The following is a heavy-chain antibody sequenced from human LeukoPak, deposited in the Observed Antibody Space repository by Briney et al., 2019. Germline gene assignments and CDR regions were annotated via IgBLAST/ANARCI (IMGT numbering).Heavy chain of an antibody. CDR1: RSTFGTHA. CDR2: VSGSGTTP. J-gene: IGHJ4*02. V-gene: IGHV3-23*01. CDR3: ATPGQWPVYFDY. Sequence: RGSLRLSCAASRSTFGTHAMSWARHAPRTGPEWFSGVSGSGTTPYYADSVKGRFTISRANSTNTLFLQMNSLRADDTAVYYCATPGQWPVYFDYWGPGTLVTVSS. D-gene: IGHD6-19*01.